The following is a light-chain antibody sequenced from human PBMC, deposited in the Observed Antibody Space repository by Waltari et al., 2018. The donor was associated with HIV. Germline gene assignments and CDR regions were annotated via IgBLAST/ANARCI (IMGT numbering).Light chain of an antibody. V-gene: IGKV2-28*01. J-gene: IGKJ4*01. CDR1: QTLLHSNGYTY. CDR2: LGS. CDR3: MQALQPALT. Sequence: DIVISQSPLSLVVTPDEPASISCRSSQTLLHSNGYTYVDVYVQRPGQPPQLLIYLGSTRAYGVPDRFSGSGSGSDFTLKISRVEAADVGVYYCMQALQPALTFGGGTKVEIK.